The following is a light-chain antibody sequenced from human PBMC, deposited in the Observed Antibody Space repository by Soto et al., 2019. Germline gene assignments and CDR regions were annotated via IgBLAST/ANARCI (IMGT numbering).Light chain of an antibody. J-gene: IGKJ4*01. Sequence: EIVLTQSPATLSLSPGERATLSCRASQSVSSSLTWYQQKPGQAPRLLIYDASNRATGIPARFSGSGSGTDFTFTISSLDPEDFAIYYCQQRSNRPLTFGGGTKVEIK. CDR1: QSVSSS. V-gene: IGKV3-11*01. CDR3: QQRSNRPLT. CDR2: DAS.